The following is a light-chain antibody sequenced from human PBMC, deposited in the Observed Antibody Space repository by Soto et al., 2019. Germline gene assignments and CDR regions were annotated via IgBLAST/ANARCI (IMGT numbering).Light chain of an antibody. CDR2: DAS. Sequence: EIVLTQSAATLSLSPGETATLSCRASQGVSSYLAWYQQKPGQAPRLLIYDASNRATGIPARFSGSGSGTDFTLTISSLEPEDFAVYYCQQSSNWPFITFGQGTRLEIK. CDR1: QGVSSY. V-gene: IGKV3-11*01. J-gene: IGKJ5*01. CDR3: QQSSNWPFIT.